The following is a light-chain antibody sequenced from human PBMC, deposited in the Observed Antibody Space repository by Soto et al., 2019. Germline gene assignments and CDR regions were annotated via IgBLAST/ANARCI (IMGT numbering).Light chain of an antibody. Sequence: QSALTQPASVSGSPGQSITTSCTGTSSDVGGYNYVSWYQQHPGKAPKLMIYEVSNRPSGVSNRFSGSKSGNTASLTISGLQAEDEADYCCSSYTSSSTLVFGTGTKATVL. CDR3: SSYTSSSTLV. CDR1: SSDVGGYNY. V-gene: IGLV2-14*01. CDR2: EVS. J-gene: IGLJ1*01.